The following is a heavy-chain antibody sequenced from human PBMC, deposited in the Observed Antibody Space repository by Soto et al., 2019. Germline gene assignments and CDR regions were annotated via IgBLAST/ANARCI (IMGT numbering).Heavy chain of an antibody. CDR2: ISTSGVST. J-gene: IGHJ4*02. CDR1: GCPCSSYA. D-gene: IGHD6-13*01. CDR3: AKGIEAAGTSRYYSDY. Sequence: GLLKRLPRGAAGCPCSSYAGSWVRKTQGKGLDWVSSISTSGVSTYYADSVKGRFTISRDNSKNTLYLQMDGLRAEDTAIYYCAKGIEAAGTSRYYSDYWGQRTLVTVSS. V-gene: IGHV3-23*01.